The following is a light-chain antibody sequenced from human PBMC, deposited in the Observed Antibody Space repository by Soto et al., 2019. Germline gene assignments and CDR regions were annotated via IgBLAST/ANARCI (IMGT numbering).Light chain of an antibody. V-gene: IGKV3-20*01. CDR3: QQYDTSPRT. J-gene: IGKJ1*01. CDR1: QSVSSNY. CDR2: GAS. Sequence: EVMLTQSPGTLSLSPGERATLSCRASQSVSSNYLAWYQQKSGQAPRLLIYGASNRATGIPDRFSGSGSGTDFTLTIRRLEREAFAVYYCQQYDTSPRTFGQGTKVEFK.